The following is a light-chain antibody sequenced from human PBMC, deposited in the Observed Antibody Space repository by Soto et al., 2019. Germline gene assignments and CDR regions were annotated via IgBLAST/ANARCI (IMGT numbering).Light chain of an antibody. CDR2: DAS. CDR1: QSVSSY. V-gene: IGKV3-11*01. J-gene: IGKJ1*01. Sequence: EIVLTQSPATLSLSPGERATLSCRASQSVSSYLAWYQQKPGQAPRLLIYDASNRAPGIPARFSGSGSGTDFTLTISRLEPEDIAVYYCQQRSRTFGQGTKVEIK. CDR3: QQRSRT.